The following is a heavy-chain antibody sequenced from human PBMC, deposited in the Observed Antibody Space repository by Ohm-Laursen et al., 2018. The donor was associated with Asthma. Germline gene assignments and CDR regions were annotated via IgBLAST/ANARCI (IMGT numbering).Heavy chain of an antibody. J-gene: IGHJ4*02. CDR1: GFTFSSYG. V-gene: IGHV3-30*19. D-gene: IGHD5-18*01. CDR3: AKEKSRGYSYGYLGY. CDR2: ISKDGSNK. Sequence: SLRLSCSASGFTFSSYGMHWVRQAPGKGLEWVAVISKDGSNKYYAESVKGRFTISRDNSKNTLYLQMNSLRAEDTAVYYCAKEKSRGYSYGYLGYWGQGTLVTVSS.